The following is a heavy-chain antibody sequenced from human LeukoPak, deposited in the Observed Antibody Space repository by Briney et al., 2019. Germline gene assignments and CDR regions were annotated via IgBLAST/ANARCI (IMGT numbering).Heavy chain of an antibody. Sequence: SETLSLTCTVSGGSISSSSYYWGWIRQPRGKGLEWFGSIYYSGSTYYNPSLKSRVTISVDTSKNQFSLKLSSVTAADTAVYYCARLDYGTLYPWGQGTLVTVSS. J-gene: IGHJ5*02. CDR1: GGSISSSSYY. V-gene: IGHV4-39*01. D-gene: IGHD3-16*01. CDR2: IYYSGST. CDR3: ARLDYGTLYP.